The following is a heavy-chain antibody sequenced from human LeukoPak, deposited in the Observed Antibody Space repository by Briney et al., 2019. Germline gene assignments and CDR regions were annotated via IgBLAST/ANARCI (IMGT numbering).Heavy chain of an antibody. V-gene: IGHV1-18*01. CDR2: ISAYNGNT. J-gene: IGHJ6*02. Sequence: GASVKVSCKASGYTFTSYGISWVRQAPGQGLEWMGWISAYNGNTNYAQKLQGRVTMTTDTSTSTAYMELRSLRSDDTAVYYCARGGAPDSGYDYEIFYYYYGMDVWGQGTTVTVSS. D-gene: IGHD5-12*01. CDR3: ARGGAPDSGYDYEIFYYYYGMDV. CDR1: GYTFTSYG.